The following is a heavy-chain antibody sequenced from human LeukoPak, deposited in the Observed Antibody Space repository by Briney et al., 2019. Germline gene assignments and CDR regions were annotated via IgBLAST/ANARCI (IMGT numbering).Heavy chain of an antibody. V-gene: IGHV1-8*01. CDR1: GYTFTSYD. D-gene: IGHD6-6*01. J-gene: IGHJ5*02. CDR3: ARTRIAARRASNWFDP. Sequence: ASVKVSCKASGYTFTSYDINWVRQATGQGLEWMGWMNPNSGNTGYAQKFQGRVTMTRNTSISTAYMELSSLRSEDTAVYYCARTRIAARRASNWFDPWGQGTLVTVSS. CDR2: MNPNSGNT.